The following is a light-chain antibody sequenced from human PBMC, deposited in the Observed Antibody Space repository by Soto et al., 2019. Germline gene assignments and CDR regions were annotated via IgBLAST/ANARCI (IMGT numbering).Light chain of an antibody. Sequence: SYELTQPSSVSVSPGQTARITCSGDILAKKYVRWFQQKPGQAPVVVIFRDSEWPSGIPERFSGSSSGTTVTLTISGAQVEDEADYYCYSAADNDLVFGGGTKLTVL. CDR1: ILAKKY. CDR2: RDS. V-gene: IGLV3-27*01. J-gene: IGLJ3*02. CDR3: YSAADNDLV.